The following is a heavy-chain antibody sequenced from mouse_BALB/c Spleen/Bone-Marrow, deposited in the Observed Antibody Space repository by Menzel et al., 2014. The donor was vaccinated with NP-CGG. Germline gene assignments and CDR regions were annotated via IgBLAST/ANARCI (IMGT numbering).Heavy chain of an antibody. CDR3: ARRDDGYCYYAMDY. CDR1: GYAFTNYL. Sequence: VQLQQSGAELVRPGTSVKVSCKASGYAFTNYLIEWVKQRPGQGLEWIGVINSGSGGPNYNEKFKGKATLTANKSSSTAYMQLSSLTSDDSAVYFCARRDDGYCYYAMDYWGQGTSVTVSS. D-gene: IGHD2-3*01. V-gene: IGHV1-54*03. CDR2: INSGSGGP. J-gene: IGHJ4*01.